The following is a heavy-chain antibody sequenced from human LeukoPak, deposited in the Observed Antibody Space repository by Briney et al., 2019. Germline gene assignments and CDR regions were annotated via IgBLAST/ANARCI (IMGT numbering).Heavy chain of an antibody. CDR1: GFTFSSYW. Sequence: PGGPLRLSCAASGFTFSSYWMSWLRQAPGKGLEWGANIKQDGRVKYYVDSVKGRLTISRDNANNSLDLQMNSLRATDTAVYYCAKSGSSGYRYYFAYWGQGTLVTVSS. V-gene: IGHV3-7*01. J-gene: IGHJ4*02. D-gene: IGHD3-22*01. CDR2: IKQDGRVK. CDR3: AKSGSSGYRYYFAY.